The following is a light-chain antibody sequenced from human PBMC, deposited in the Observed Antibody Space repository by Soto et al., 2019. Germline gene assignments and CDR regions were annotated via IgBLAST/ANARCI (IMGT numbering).Light chain of an antibody. CDR2: NAS. V-gene: IGKV3-11*01. CDR1: KSISKS. CDR3: QQRHNWPRT. J-gene: IGKJ1*01. Sequence: EIVLTQSPDILSLSPGERATLSCRASKSISKSLVWYQQKPGQAPRLLIYNASNRATDIPVRFSGSGSGTDLTLTISGLAPEDFAVYYCQQRHNWPRTFGQGSRVEI.